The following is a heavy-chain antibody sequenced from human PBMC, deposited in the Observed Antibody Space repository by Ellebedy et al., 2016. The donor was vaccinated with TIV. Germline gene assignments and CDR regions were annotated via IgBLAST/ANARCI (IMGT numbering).Heavy chain of an antibody. Sequence: GESLKISXAASGFTVSSNYMSWVRQAPGKGLEWVSVIYSDGSTYYADSVKGRFTISRDNSKNTLYLQMNSLSVEDTAVYYCTTKSGSGNKYWGYWGQGTLVTVSS. CDR3: TTKSGSGNKYWGY. CDR2: IYSDGST. V-gene: IGHV3-53*01. CDR1: GFTVSSNY. D-gene: IGHD3-10*01. J-gene: IGHJ4*02.